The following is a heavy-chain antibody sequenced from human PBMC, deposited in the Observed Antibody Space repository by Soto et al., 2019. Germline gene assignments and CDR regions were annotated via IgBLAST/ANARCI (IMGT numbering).Heavy chain of an antibody. Sequence: SETLSLTCTVSGGSISSYYWSWIRQPPGKGLEWIGYIYYSGSTNYNPSLKSRVTLSVDTSKTQFSLKLSSVTAADTAVYYCARYSSSPGVDNWFDPWGQGTLVTVSS. CDR1: GGSISSYY. J-gene: IGHJ5*02. CDR2: IYYSGST. CDR3: ARYSSSPGVDNWFDP. V-gene: IGHV4-59*01. D-gene: IGHD6-6*01.